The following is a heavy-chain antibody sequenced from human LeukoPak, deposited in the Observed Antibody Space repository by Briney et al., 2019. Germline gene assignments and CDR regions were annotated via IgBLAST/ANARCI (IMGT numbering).Heavy chain of an antibody. J-gene: IGHJ4*02. V-gene: IGHV1-2*02. Sequence: ASVKVSCKASGYTFTGYYMHWVRQAPGQGLEWMGRINPNSGGTNYAQKFQGRVTMTRDTSISTAYMELSRLRSDDTAVYYCARDPGPPLTTVTTFPVYYFDYWGQGTLVTVSS. CDR3: ARDPGPPLTTVTTFPVYYFDY. CDR1: GYTFTGYY. D-gene: IGHD4-17*01. CDR2: INPNSGGT.